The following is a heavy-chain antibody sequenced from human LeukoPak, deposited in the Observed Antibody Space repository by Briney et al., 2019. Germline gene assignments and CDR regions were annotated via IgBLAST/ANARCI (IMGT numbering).Heavy chain of an antibody. V-gene: IGHV4-39*01. D-gene: IGHD3-9*01. CDR3: ASRNDILTGYVFDF. CDR2: IYYSGST. Sequence: SETLSLTCTVSGGSVSSIHYWGWIRQPPGKGLEWIGSIYYSGSTSYNPSLKSRVTISVDTSKNQFSLKLTSVTAADTAVYYCASRNDILTGYVFDFWGQGTLVTVSS. J-gene: IGHJ4*02. CDR1: GGSVSSIHY.